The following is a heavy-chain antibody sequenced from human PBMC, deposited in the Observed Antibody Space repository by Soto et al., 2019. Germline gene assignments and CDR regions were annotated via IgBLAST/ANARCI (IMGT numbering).Heavy chain of an antibody. D-gene: IGHD3-3*01. CDR1: GGSFSGYY. V-gene: IGHV4-34*01. J-gene: IGHJ6*03. CDR3: ARGRRYDFWSGHYYYYYYMDV. Sequence: QVQLQQWGAGLLKPSETLSLTCAVYGGSFSGYYWSWIRQPPGKGLEWIGEINHSGSTNYNPSLKSRVTISVDTSKNQFSLKLSSVAAADTAVYYCARGRRYDFWSGHYYYYYYMDVWGKGTTVTVSS. CDR2: INHSGST.